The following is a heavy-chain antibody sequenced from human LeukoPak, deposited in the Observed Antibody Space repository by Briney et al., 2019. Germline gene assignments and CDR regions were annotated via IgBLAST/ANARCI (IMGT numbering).Heavy chain of an antibody. V-gene: IGHV1-2*02. J-gene: IGHJ6*02. CDR1: GGTFSSYA. CDR2: INPNSGGT. CDR3: ARIPHRYSSSWSGWGKAVATYGMDV. D-gene: IGHD6-13*01. Sequence: ASVKVSCKASGGTFSSYAISWVRQAPGQGLEWMGWINPNSGGTNYAQKFQGRVTMTRDTSISTAYMELSRLRSDDTAVYYCARIPHRYSSSWSGWGKAVATYGMDVWGQGTTVTVSS.